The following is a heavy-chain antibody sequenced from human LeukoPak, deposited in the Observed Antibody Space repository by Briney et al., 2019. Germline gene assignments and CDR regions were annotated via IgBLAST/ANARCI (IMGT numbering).Heavy chain of an antibody. J-gene: IGHJ4*02. D-gene: IGHD6-19*01. CDR1: GGSVSTSSYY. Sequence: PSETLSLTCTVSGGSVSTSSYYWGWVRQPPGKGLEWIGNIFYSGSTYYSPSLKSRVTISLDTSRNQFSLKLNSVTAADTAVYYCAGSEAGEVGFFDYWGQGTLVTVSS. V-gene: IGHV4-39*07. CDR3: AGSEAGEVGFFDY. CDR2: IFYSGST.